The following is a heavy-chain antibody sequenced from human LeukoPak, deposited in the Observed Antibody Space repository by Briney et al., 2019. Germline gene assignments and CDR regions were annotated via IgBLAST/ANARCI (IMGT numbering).Heavy chain of an antibody. CDR2: ITSKTDDGTT. V-gene: IGHV3-15*01. CDR1: GLTFSNAW. D-gene: IGHD3-16*01. CDR3: TYFFWGT. Sequence: GGSLRLSCLASGLTFSNAWMDWVRQAPGKGLEWVGRITSKTDDGTTDYAAPVKGRFTISRDDSRNTLYLQMDSLKTEDTAVYSCTYFFWGTWGQGTLVTVPS. J-gene: IGHJ5*02.